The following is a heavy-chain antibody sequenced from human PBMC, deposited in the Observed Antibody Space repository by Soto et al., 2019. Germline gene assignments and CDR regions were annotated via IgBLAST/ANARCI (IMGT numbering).Heavy chain of an antibody. D-gene: IGHD2-21*02. V-gene: IGHV3-30*18. J-gene: IGHJ3*02. CDR1: GFTFSTYG. Sequence: QVQLVESGGGVVQPGRSLRLSCAASGFTFSTYGMHWVRQAPGKGLEWVAVISYDGSNKYYADSVKGRFTISRDNSKNTLDLQMNSLRAEDTAVYYCAKDFVVVTAIGAFDIWGQGTLVTVSS. CDR2: ISYDGSNK. CDR3: AKDFVVVTAIGAFDI.